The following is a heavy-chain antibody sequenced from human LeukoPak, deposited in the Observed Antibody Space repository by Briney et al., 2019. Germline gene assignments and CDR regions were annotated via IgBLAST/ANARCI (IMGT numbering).Heavy chain of an antibody. J-gene: IGHJ4*02. CDR3: AKRAEWPDY. D-gene: IGHD3-3*01. Sequence: GGSLRLSCAASKIDFSIYSMNWVRQAPGKGLEWVSAISGSGGSTYYADSVKGRFTISRDNSKNTLYLQMNSLRAEDAAVYYCAKRAEWPDYWGQGTLVTVSS. CDR1: KIDFSIYS. V-gene: IGHV3-23*01. CDR2: ISGSGGST.